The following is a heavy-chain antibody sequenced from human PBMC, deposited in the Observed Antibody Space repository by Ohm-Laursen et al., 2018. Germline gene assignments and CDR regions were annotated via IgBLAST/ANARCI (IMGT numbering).Heavy chain of an antibody. CDR2: IYATGST. CDR1: AGSISGYY. V-gene: IGHV4-4*07. J-gene: IGHJ4*02. Sequence: TLSLTCTVSAGSISGYYWNWIRQPAGKGLQWIGRIYATGSTNYNPSLKSRVSMSVDTSKNQFSLKLSSVTAADTAVYYCARHETRSGGSYSHFDYWGQGTLVTVSS. CDR3: ARHETRSGGSYSHFDY. D-gene: IGHD1-26*01.